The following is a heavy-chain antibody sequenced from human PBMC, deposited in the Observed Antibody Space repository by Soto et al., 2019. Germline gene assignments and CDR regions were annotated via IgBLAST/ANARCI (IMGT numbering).Heavy chain of an antibody. CDR3: ARDRGSGSYYLGPYFFDY. CDR2: ITPYTGNT. D-gene: IGHD1-26*01. Sequence: ASVNVSCKASGYTFTDYGFSWVRQAPGQGLEWMGWITPYTGNTNFAQKFQGRVTMATDRFTRTAYMDLRSLTSDDTAVYYCARDRGSGSYYLGPYFFDYWGQGTLVTVSS. J-gene: IGHJ4*02. V-gene: IGHV1-18*01. CDR1: GYTFTDYG.